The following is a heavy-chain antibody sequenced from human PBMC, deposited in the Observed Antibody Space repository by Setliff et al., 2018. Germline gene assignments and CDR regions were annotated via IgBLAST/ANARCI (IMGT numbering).Heavy chain of an antibody. D-gene: IGHD5-18*01. CDR1: GYTFTKNA. CDR3: ARGSRPLWGA. V-gene: IGHV1-3*04. J-gene: IGHJ5*02. CDR2: INTDNGNT. Sequence: GGPVKVSCKASGYTFTKNAIHWLRQAPGQRPEWMGWINTDNGNTRYSQNFQDRVTITRDTSATTAFVELSSLRSDDTAVYFCARGSRPLWGAWGQGTLVTVSS.